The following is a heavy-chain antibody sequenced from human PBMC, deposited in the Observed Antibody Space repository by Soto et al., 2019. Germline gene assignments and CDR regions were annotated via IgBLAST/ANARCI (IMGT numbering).Heavy chain of an antibody. V-gene: IGHV1-69*01. Sequence: QVQLVQSGAEVKKPGSSVKVSCKASGGTFSSYAISWVRQAPGQGLEWMGGIIPIFGTANYAQKFQGRVTITANESTSTAYMEQSSIRSQDTAVYYCTTQVKPIAAAKLPNYYDYGMDDLGQGTTVTVS. CDR3: TTQVKPIAAAKLPNYYDYGMDD. J-gene: IGHJ6*02. CDR2: IIPIFGTA. CDR1: GGTFSSYA. D-gene: IGHD6-13*01.